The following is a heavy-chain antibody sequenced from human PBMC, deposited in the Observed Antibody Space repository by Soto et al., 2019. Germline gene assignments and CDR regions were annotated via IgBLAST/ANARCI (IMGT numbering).Heavy chain of an antibody. CDR3: SSRRGGYSGSYYVR. CDR1: GGTFSSYA. CDR2: IIPLFGTA. Sequence: QVQLVQSGAEVKKPGSSVKVSCKASGGTFSSYAISWVRQAPGQGLEWMGGIIPLFGTANYAQKFQGRVTITADESTSTAYMELSSLSSEDTAVYYCSSRRGGYSGSYYVRWGQGTLVTVSS. J-gene: IGHJ4*02. D-gene: IGHD1-26*01. V-gene: IGHV1-69*01.